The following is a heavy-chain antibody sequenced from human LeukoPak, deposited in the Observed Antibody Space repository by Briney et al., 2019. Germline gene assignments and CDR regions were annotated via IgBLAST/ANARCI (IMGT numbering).Heavy chain of an antibody. D-gene: IGHD2-2*01. J-gene: IGHJ4*02. CDR3: ARGRYQLLLSPIDY. V-gene: IGHV4-39*07. CDR1: GGSISSSSYY. CDR2: INHSGST. Sequence: SETLSLTCTVSGGSISSSSYYWSWIRQPPGKGLEWIGEINHSGSTNYNPSLKSRVTISVDTSKNQFSLKLSSVTAADTAVYYCARGRYQLLLSPIDYWGQGTLVTVSS.